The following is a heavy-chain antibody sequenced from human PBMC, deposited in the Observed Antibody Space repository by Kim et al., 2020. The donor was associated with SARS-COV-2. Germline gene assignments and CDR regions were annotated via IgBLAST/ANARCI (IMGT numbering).Heavy chain of an antibody. J-gene: IGHJ4*02. CDR3: AISFSRGYFDY. CDR2: IYTSWST. CDR1: GGSISSYY. V-gene: IGHV4-4*07. Sequence: SETLSLTCTVSGGSISSYYWSWIRQPAGKGLEWIGRIYTSWSTNYNPSLKSRVTMSVDTSKNQFSLKLSSLTAADTAVYYCAISFSRGYFDYWGQGTLVTVSS. D-gene: IGHD3-16*02.